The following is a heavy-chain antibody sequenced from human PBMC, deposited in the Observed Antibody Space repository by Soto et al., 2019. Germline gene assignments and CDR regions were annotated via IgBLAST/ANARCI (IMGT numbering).Heavy chain of an antibody. CDR2: IHYGGAT. V-gene: IGHV4-59*08. CDR3: ARVYNRSGWAAVDVCGQGKVVSDS. D-gene: IGHD6-19*01. CDR1: GGSISTSY. Sequence: PSETLSLTCTVSGGSISTSYWSWFRLSPGKGLEWIGYIHYGGATTYNPSLKSRVSMSLGTPKNHFYLNLRSVTAADTAVYFCARVYNRSGWAAVDVCGQGKVVSDS. J-gene: IGHJ5*01.